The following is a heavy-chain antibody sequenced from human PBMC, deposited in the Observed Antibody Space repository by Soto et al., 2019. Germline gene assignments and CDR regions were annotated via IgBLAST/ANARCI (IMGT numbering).Heavy chain of an antibody. CDR1: GFTFSSYG. J-gene: IGHJ4*02. V-gene: IGHV3-30*18. D-gene: IGHD3-22*01. Sequence: PGGSLRLSCAASGFTFSSYGMHWVRQAPGKGLEWVAVISYDGSNKYYGDSMKGRFTISRDNTKNTLYLQMNSLRAEDTALYYCAKDYYDSSGYFSILDFWGQGTLVTVSS. CDR2: ISYDGSNK. CDR3: AKDYYDSSGYFSILDF.